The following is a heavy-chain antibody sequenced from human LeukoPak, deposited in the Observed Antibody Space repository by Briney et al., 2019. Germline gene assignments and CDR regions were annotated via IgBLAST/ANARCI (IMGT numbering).Heavy chain of an antibody. V-gene: IGHV4-61*02. CDR2: IDSSGST. CDR3: ARDSTTSWYGQDF. Sequence: PSQTLSLTCTVSSGSISSGSYHWTWIRQPARKRLEWLGRIDSSGSTNYNPSLKSRITISIDTSKNQFSLKLTSVTAADTALYYCARDSTTSWYGQDFWGQGTLVTVSS. D-gene: IGHD1-26*01. J-gene: IGHJ4*02. CDR1: SGSISSGSYH.